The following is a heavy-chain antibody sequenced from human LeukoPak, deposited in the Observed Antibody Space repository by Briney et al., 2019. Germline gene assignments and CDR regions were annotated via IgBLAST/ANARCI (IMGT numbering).Heavy chain of an antibody. V-gene: IGHV4-39*01. CDR1: GGSISSYY. CDR2: IYYSGST. D-gene: IGHD3-22*01. CDR3: ARQRNYYDSSGYYYAIDY. J-gene: IGHJ4*02. Sequence: SETLSLTCTVSGGSISSYYWGWIRQPPGKGLEWIGSIYYSGSTYYNPSLKSRVTISVDTSKNQFSLKLSSVTAADTAVYYCARQRNYYDSSGYYYAIDYWGQGTLVTVSS.